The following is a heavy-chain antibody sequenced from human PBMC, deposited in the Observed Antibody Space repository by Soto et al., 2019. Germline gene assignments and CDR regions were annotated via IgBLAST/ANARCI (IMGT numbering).Heavy chain of an antibody. CDR1: GVSINTFY. J-gene: IGHJ5*02. CDR3: ARVPDR. V-gene: IGHV4-59*12. Sequence: SETLSLTCTVSGVSINTFYWNWIRQPPGKGLEWIGFISYSGTTNYNPSLKSRVTISVDRSKNQFSLKLSSVTAADTAVYYCARVPDRWGQGTLVTVSS. CDR2: ISYSGTT. D-gene: IGHD2-2*01.